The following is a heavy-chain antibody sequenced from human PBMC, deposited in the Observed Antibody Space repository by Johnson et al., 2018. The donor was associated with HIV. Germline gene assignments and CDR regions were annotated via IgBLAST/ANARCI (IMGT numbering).Heavy chain of an antibody. D-gene: IGHD1-26*01. J-gene: IGHJ3*02. Sequence: QVQLVESGGGVVQPGGSLRLSCAASGFTFNTYGMDWVRQAPGKGLEWVAFIRYDGNSKYYIDSVKGRFTVSRDNSKNTLYLQMKSLRPDDTAVYYCAKESKWESRTPHAFDIWGQGTMVTVSS. CDR1: GFTFNTYG. V-gene: IGHV3-30*02. CDR2: IRYDGNSK. CDR3: AKESKWESRTPHAFDI.